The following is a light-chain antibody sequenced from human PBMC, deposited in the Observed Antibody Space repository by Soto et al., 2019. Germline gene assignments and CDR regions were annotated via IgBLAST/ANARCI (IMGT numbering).Light chain of an antibody. J-gene: IGKJ1*01. CDR1: QSVSSSY. CDR3: QQYNNWWT. CDR2: GAS. Sequence: EIVLTQSPGTLSLSPGERATLSFRASQSVSSSYLAWYQQKPGQAPRLLIYGASSRATGIPDRFSGSGSGTDFALTISSLQSEDFAVYYCQQYNNWWTFGQGTKV. V-gene: IGKV3-20*01.